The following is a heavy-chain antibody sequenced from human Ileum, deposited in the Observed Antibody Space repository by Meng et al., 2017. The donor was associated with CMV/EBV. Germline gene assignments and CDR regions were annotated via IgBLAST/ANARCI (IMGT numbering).Heavy chain of an antibody. V-gene: IGHV4-34*01. CDR3: ARASPQRRFLSY. D-gene: IGHD3-3*01. CDR2: INHGGSS. J-gene: IGHJ4*02. CDR1: GGTFSEYH. Sequence: QVQLQAWGAGLVEPSETPCLICAFYGGTFSEYHWSWIRQPPGKGLGWIGEINHGGSSNYNPSLKSRVTISVDRSRNQVSLKLTSVAAADTAVYYCARASPQRRFLSYWGQGTLVTVSS.